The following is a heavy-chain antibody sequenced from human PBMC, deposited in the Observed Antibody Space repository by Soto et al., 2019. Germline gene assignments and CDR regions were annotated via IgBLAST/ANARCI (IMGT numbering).Heavy chain of an antibody. J-gene: IGHJ6*02. Sequence: GGSLRLSCAGSGFAFSGSTIHWVRQASGKGLEWVGRIRSKANSYADSVKGRFTISRDNSKNTLYLQMNSLRAEDTAVYYCAKDQLGYYGSGSYYYYYGMDVWGQGTTVTVSS. CDR3: AKDQLGYYGSGSYYYYYGMDV. V-gene: IGHV3-73*01. CDR1: GFAFSGST. D-gene: IGHD3-10*01. CDR2: IRSKANSY.